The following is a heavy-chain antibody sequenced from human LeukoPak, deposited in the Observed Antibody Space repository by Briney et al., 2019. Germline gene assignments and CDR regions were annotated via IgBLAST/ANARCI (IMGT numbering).Heavy chain of an antibody. CDR2: ISGSGGTT. CDR1: GFTFSSYA. V-gene: IGHV3-23*01. D-gene: IGHD1-1*01. J-gene: IGHJ6*02. CDR3: AKLDGRTGTTYYYYYGMDV. Sequence: GESLRLSCAASGFTFSSYAMSWVRQAPGKGLEWVSVISGSGGTTYYADSVKGRFTISRDNSKNTLYLQMNGLRAEDTAVYYCAKLDGRTGTTYYYYYGMDVWGQGTTVTVSS.